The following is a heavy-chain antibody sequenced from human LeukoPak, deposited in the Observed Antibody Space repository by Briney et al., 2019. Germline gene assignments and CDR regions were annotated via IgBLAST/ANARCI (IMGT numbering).Heavy chain of an antibody. V-gene: IGHV5-51*01. J-gene: IGHJ6*03. D-gene: IGHD3-3*01. CDR3: ARQGEDFWSGYYGLGDHYYYYYMDV. Sequence: GESLKISCKGSGYSFTSYWIGWVRQMPGKGLEWMGIIYPGDPDTRYSPSFQGQVTISADKSISTAYLQWSSLKASDTAMYYCARQGEDFWSGYYGLGDHYYYYYMDVWGKGTTVTVSS. CDR1: GYSFTSYW. CDR2: IYPGDPDT.